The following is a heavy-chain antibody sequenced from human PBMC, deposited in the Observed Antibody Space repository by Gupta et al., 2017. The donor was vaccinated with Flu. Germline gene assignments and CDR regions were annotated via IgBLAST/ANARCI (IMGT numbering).Heavy chain of an antibody. V-gene: IGHV3-30*06. CDR3: ARERSSQSGYAMDV. CDR2: RSNDGSKV. J-gene: IGHJ6*02. D-gene: IGHD2-2*01. CDR1: GFMPVLHG. Sequence: QVKLVEFGGGVLQSGTSLRLSCTTGGFMPVLHGLPWVRQAPGKGPEWLTFRSNDGSKVVQAASTRGRFVMPRDSSMRTVYLQLSSLTLDDTGVYFCARERSSQSGYAMDVWGRGTTVVVS.